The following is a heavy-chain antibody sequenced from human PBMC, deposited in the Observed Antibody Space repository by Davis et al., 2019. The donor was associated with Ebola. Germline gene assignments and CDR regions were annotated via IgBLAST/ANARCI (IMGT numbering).Heavy chain of an antibody. CDR3: ARESRLQLSARGANWFDP. D-gene: IGHD5-18*01. CDR1: GFTFSSYW. Sequence: GESLKISCAASGFTFSSYWMSWVRQAPGKGLEWVAVISYDGNNKYYADSVKGRFTISRDNSKNTLYLQMNSLRAEDTAVYYCARESRLQLSARGANWFDPWGQGTLVTVSS. CDR2: ISYDGNNK. V-gene: IGHV3-30*03. J-gene: IGHJ5*02.